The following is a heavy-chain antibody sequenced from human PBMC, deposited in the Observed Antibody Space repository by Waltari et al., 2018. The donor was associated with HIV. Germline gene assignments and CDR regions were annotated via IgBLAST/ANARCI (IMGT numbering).Heavy chain of an antibody. J-gene: IGHJ2*01. D-gene: IGHD4-17*01. CDR1: VGSLSGYY. Sequence: QEQLQQWGAGLLKSSETLSLTCAVYVGSLSGYYWSWIRQSPGKGLEWIGDIYLSGFTKINPSLKSRVSLSVDTSKNQFSLKLASVTAADTSVYYCARGRMTTVTTPPFYHFDLWGRGSRVIVSA. CDR2: IYLSGFT. CDR3: ARGRMTTVTTPPFYHFDL. V-gene: IGHV4-34*01.